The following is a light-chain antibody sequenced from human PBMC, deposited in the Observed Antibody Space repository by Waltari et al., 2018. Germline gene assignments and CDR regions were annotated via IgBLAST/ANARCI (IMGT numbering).Light chain of an antibody. CDR1: QSVLYNSNNKNY. CDR2: WAS. CDR3: QQYYTNPRT. Sequence: DIVMTQSPDSLTVPLGERATINCKSNQSVLYNSNNKNYVAWYQQKPGQPPKLLIYWASTRQSGVPDRFSGNGSGTDFTLTISSLQAEDVAVYHCQQYYTNPRTFGQGTKVEIK. J-gene: IGKJ1*01. V-gene: IGKV4-1*01.